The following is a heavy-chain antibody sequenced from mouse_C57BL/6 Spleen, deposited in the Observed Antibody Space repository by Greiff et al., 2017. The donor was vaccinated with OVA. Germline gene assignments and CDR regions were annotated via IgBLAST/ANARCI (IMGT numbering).Heavy chain of an antibody. Sequence: DVQLQESGGGLVKPGGSLKLSCAASGFTFSDYGMHWVRQAPEKGLEWVAYISSGSSTIYYADTVKGRFTISRDNAKNTLFLQMTSLRSEDTAMYYCARLRSPFAYWGQGTLVTVSA. CDR3: ARLRSPFAY. CDR1: GFTFSDYG. J-gene: IGHJ3*01. V-gene: IGHV5-17*01. D-gene: IGHD1-1*01. CDR2: ISSGSSTI.